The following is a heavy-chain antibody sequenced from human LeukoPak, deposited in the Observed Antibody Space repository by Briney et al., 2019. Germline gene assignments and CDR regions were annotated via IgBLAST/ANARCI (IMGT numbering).Heavy chain of an antibody. Sequence: SETLSLTCTVSGGSISSYYWSWIRQPPGKGLEWIGYIYYSGSTNYNPSLKSRVTISVDTSKNQFSLKLSSVTAADTAVYYCARGGLGGDFWSGYPGYFDYWGQGTLVTVSS. CDR3: ARGGLGGDFWSGYPGYFDY. CDR2: IYYSGST. J-gene: IGHJ4*02. V-gene: IGHV4-59*01. D-gene: IGHD3-3*01. CDR1: GGSISSYY.